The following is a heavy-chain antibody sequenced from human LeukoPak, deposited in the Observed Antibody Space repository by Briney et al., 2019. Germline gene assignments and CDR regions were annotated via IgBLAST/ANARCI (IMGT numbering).Heavy chain of an antibody. CDR2: IIPIFGTA. CDR1: GGTFSSYA. J-gene: IGHJ6*03. CDR3: ARGPALNITGPYMDV. V-gene: IGHV1-69*05. Sequence: ASVKVSCKASGGTFSSYAIIWVRQAPGQGLEWMGGIIPIFGTANYAQKFQGRVTITTDESTSTAYMELSSLRSEDTAVYYCARGPALNITGPYMDVWGKGTTVTVSS. D-gene: IGHD3-10*01.